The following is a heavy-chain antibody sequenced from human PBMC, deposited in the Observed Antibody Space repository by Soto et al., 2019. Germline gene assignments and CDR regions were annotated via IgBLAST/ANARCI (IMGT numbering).Heavy chain of an antibody. V-gene: IGHV4-31*03. J-gene: IGHJ5*02. CDR2: IYVTGAV. CDR3: ARLRIATNNYKWFDP. D-gene: IGHD2-21*01. Sequence: SETLSLTCSVSGATLNSGNYYWSWIRQVPGKGLEWIGHIYVTGAVDYNPSLRDRITISQDTSERQFSLNLRLVTAADTAVYYCARLRIATNNYKWFDPWGQGTLVTVSS. CDR1: GATLNSGNYY.